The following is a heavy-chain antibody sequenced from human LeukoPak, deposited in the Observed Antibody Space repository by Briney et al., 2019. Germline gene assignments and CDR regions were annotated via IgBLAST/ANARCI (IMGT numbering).Heavy chain of an antibody. V-gene: IGHV4-31*03. CDR1: GGSISSGGYY. CDR3: AREEPYYYYMDV. CDR2: IYYSGST. J-gene: IGHJ6*03. D-gene: IGHD1-14*01. Sequence: SQTLSLTCTVSGGSISSGGYYWSWIRQHPGKGLEWIGYIYYSGSTYYNPSLKSRVTTSVDTSKNQFSLKLSSVTAADTAVYYCAREEPYYYYMDVWGKGTTVTVSS.